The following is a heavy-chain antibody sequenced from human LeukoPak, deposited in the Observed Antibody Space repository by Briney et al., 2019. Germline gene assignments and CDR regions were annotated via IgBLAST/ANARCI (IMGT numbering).Heavy chain of an antibody. V-gene: IGHV3-66*02. D-gene: IGHD2-15*01. CDR1: GVTVSSNY. J-gene: IGHJ5*02. CDR2: IYSGGST. CDR3: ARDMAGWFDA. Sequence: GGSLRLSCAASGVTVSSNYMSWVRQAPGKGLEWVSVIYSGGSTYYADSVKGRFTISRDNSKNTLYLQMYSLRAEDTAVYYCARDMAGWFDAWGQGTLVTASS.